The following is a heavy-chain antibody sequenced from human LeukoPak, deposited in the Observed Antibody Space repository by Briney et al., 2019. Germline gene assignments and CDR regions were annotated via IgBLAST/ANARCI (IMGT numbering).Heavy chain of an antibody. CDR1: GFTVSSNY. J-gene: IGHJ4*02. V-gene: IGHV3-53*01. D-gene: IGHD5-18*01. Sequence: GGSLRLSCAASGFTVSSNYMSWVRQAPGKGLEWVSVIYSGGGTYYADSVKGRFTISRDNSKNTLYLQMNSLRAEDTAVYYCARTAMGPIGRDYWGQGTLVTVSS. CDR3: ARTAMGPIGRDY. CDR2: IYSGGGT.